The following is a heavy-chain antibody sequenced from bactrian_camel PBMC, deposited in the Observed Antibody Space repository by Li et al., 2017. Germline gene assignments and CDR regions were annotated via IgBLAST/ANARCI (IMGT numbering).Heavy chain of an antibody. J-gene: IGHJ4*01. CDR1: GFTFTTNY. Sequence: VQLVESGGGLVQPGRSLRLSCATSGFTFTTNYMNWVRQAPGKGLEWVSSINGDGTNTVYLDSVKGRFTISRDNAKNTVYLQIDSLKFEDTALYYCATDPLHLHGLSSSENYWGQGTQVTVS. D-gene: IGHD2*01. CDR2: INGDGTNT. CDR3: ATDPLHLHGLSSSENY. V-gene: IGHV3-2*01.